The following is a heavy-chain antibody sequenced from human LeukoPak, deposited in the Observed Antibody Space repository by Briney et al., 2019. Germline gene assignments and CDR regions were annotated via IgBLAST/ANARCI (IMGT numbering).Heavy chain of an antibody. V-gene: IGHV3-66*01. CDR3: ARDGGGSYSHDAFDI. Sequence: GGSLRLSCAASGFTVSGNYMSWVRQAPGKGLEWVSVIYSGGSTYYADSVKGRFTISRDNSKNTLYLQMNSLRAEDTAVYYCARDGGGSYSHDAFDIWGQGTMVTVSS. J-gene: IGHJ3*02. D-gene: IGHD1-26*01. CDR1: GFTVSGNY. CDR2: IYSGGST.